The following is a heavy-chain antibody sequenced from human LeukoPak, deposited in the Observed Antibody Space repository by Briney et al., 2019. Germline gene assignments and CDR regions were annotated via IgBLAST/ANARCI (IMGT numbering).Heavy chain of an antibody. D-gene: IGHD4-17*01. CDR3: ARDVHGDYGSGWFDP. V-gene: IGHV1-69*05. CDR2: VMPLFGTA. CDR1: GGTFNNSA. J-gene: IGHJ5*02. Sequence: SVKVSCKTSGGTFNNSAISWVRQAPGQGLEWLGGVMPLFGTAGYAQKFQGRVTITKDESTRTVYLELTSLTSDDTAVYYCARDVHGDYGSGWFDPWGQGTLVSVSS.